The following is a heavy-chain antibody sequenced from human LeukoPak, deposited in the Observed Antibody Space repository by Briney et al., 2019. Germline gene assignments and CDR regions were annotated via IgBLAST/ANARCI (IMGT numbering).Heavy chain of an antibody. D-gene: IGHD4-23*01. CDR1: GFTFRSHA. Sequence: PGGSLRLSCAASGFTFRSHAMHWVRQAPGKGLEWVSGISAGGTSTYYADSVKGHFTISRDNSKNTLYLQMNSLRAEDTAVYYCAKGGGGYYFDYWGQGTLVTVSS. J-gene: IGHJ4*02. CDR2: ISAGGTST. V-gene: IGHV3-23*01. CDR3: AKGGGGYYFDY.